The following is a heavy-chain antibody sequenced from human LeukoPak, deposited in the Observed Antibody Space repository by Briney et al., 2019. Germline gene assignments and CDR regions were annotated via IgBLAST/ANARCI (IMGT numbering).Heavy chain of an antibody. CDR3: ARDLITFGGVIATFDY. CDR2: INHSGGT. V-gene: IGHV4-34*01. Sequence: SETLSLTCAVYGGSFSGYYWSWIRQPPGKGLEWIGEINHSGGTNYNPSLKSRVTISVDTSKNQFSLKLSSVTAADTAVYYCARDLITFGGVIATFDYWGQGTLVTVSS. D-gene: IGHD3-16*02. CDR1: GGSFSGYY. J-gene: IGHJ4*02.